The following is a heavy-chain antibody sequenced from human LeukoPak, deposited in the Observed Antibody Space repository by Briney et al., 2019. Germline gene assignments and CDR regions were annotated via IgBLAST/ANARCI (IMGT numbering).Heavy chain of an antibody. V-gene: IGHV1-18*01. CDR3: VRDSDHAPDY. J-gene: IGHJ4*02. CDR1: GYIFTNYG. CDR2: INVYNGHT. Sequence: ASVRVSCKTSGYIFTNYGVSWVRQAPGQGLERMGWINVYNGHTIYGQEFQGRVTLTTDTSTSTAHMDLRSLRSDDTAVYYCVRDSDHAPDYWGQGTLVTVSS. D-gene: IGHD3-10*01.